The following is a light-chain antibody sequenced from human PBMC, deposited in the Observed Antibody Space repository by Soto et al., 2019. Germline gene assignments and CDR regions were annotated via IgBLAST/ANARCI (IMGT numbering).Light chain of an antibody. CDR2: DAS. J-gene: IGKJ4*01. Sequence: EIVMTQSPATLSVSPGDRANLSCRASHSVSSSLAWYQQIPGQAPRLLIYDASTRATGIPARFGGSGSGTEFTLTISSLQSEDFAVYYCQQYNNWPPLTFGGGNKVELK. V-gene: IGKV3-15*01. CDR3: QQYNNWPPLT. CDR1: HSVSSS.